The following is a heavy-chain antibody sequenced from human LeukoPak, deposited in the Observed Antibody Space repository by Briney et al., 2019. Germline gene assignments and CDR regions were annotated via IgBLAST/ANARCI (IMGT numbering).Heavy chain of an antibody. CDR1: SGSISTSNYY. D-gene: IGHD5-12*01. V-gene: IGHV4-39*07. CDR3: ARGPYSGYDPRGYYFDY. CDR2: IFYSGST. J-gene: IGHJ4*02. Sequence: SETLSLTCTVSSGSISTSNYYWGWVRQPPGKALEWIGNIFYSGSTYYSPSLKSRVTISLDTSRNQFSLKLNSVTAADTAVYYCARGPYSGYDPRGYYFDYWGQGTLVTVSS.